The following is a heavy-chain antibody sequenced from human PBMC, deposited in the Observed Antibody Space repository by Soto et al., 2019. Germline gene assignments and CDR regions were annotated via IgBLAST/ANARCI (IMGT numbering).Heavy chain of an antibody. CDR2: ISYDGSNK. V-gene: IGHV3-30*18. J-gene: IGHJ4*02. CDR1: GFTFSSYG. Sequence: QVQLVESGGGVVQPGRSLRLSCAASGFTFSSYGMHWVRQAPGKGLEWVAVISYDGSNKYYADSVKGRFTISRDNSKNTLYLQMNSLRAEDTAVYYCAEDEALWGELIDYWGQGTLVTVSS. CDR3: AEDEALWGELIDY. D-gene: IGHD3-16*01.